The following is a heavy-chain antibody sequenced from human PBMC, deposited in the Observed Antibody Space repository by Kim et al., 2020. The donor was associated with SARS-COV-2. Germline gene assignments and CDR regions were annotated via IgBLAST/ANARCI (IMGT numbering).Heavy chain of an antibody. CDR2: VFYSGIT. V-gene: IGHV4-59*01. J-gene: IGHJ5*02. CDR3: ARGPITLMGTDHFDP. CDR1: GGSISGYY. Sequence: SETLSLTCSVFGGSISGYYWSWIRQSPDKGLEYIGFVFYSGITDYNPSFTNRVSMSVDTSKNHFSLKLSSVTAADTAVYYCARGPITLMGTDHFDPWGQG. D-gene: IGHD1-20*01.